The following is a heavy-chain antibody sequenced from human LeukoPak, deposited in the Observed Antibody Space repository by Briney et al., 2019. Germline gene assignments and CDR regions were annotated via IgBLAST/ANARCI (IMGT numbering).Heavy chain of an antibody. CDR3: ARAPYGSGDYYFDY. Sequence: SETLSLTCTVSGGSISSGGYYWSWIRQHPGKGLEWIGYIYYSGSTDYNPSLKSRVTISVDTSKNQFSLKLSSVTAADTAVYYCARAPYGSGDYYFDYWGQGTLVTVSS. CDR1: GGSISSGGYY. CDR2: IYYSGST. J-gene: IGHJ4*02. V-gene: IGHV4-31*03. D-gene: IGHD3-10*01.